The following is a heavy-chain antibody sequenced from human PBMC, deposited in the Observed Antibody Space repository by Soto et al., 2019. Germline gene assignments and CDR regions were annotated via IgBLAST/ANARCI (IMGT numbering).Heavy chain of an antibody. CDR2: IYYSGST. Sequence: QVQLQESGPGLVKPSQTLSLTCTVSGGSISSGGYYWSWIRQHPGKGLEWIGYIYYSGSTYYNPSLKSRVTIAVDTSKNQFSLKLSSVTAADTAVYYCARGAGNYVWRQGQPWGFDYWGQGTLVTVSS. CDR3: ARGAGNYVWRQGQPWGFDY. CDR1: GGSISSGGYY. D-gene: IGHD3-16*01. V-gene: IGHV4-31*03. J-gene: IGHJ4*02.